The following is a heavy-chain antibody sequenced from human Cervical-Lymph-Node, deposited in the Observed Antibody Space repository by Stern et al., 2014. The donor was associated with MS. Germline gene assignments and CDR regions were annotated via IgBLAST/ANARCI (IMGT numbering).Heavy chain of an antibody. CDR1: GFSVSNNY. Sequence: EVQLVESGGGLIQPGGSLRLSCAASGFSVSNNYMSWVRQAPGKGLEWVSVIYSGGETYYADSVKGRFTISRDNSKNTLYLQMNSLRAEDTALYYCTRDDFVWGTYRSAHWGQGILVTVSS. CDR2: IYSGGET. D-gene: IGHD3-16*02. CDR3: TRDDFVWGTYRSAH. V-gene: IGHV3-53*01. J-gene: IGHJ4*02.